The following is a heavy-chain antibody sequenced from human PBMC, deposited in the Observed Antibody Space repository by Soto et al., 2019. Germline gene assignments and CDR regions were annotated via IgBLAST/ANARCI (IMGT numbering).Heavy chain of an antibody. D-gene: IGHD3-10*01. CDR3: ATSYGSGYRAFDY. Sequence: QVQLVQSGAEVKRPGSSVKVSCKASGDTFAFYSINWVRQAPGLGLEWLGRINPILSMSNYAQRFQGRVTISADNSTSTAYMVLNSLSSEDTAMYYCATSYGSGYRAFDYWGQGALVTVSS. V-gene: IGHV1-69*02. CDR2: INPILSMS. J-gene: IGHJ4*02. CDR1: GDTFAFYS.